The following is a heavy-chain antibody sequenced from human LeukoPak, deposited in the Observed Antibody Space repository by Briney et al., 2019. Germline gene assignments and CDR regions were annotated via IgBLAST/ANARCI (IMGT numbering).Heavy chain of an antibody. CDR2: IWYDGSNK. V-gene: IGHV3-33*01. Sequence: GGSLRLSCAASGFTFSSYGMNWVRQAPGKGLEWVAVIWYDGSNKYYADSVKGRFTISRDNSKNALYLQMNRLRAAAPAVYYSSRDLDGYNYCHYGIDVWGQGTTVTVSS. D-gene: IGHD5-24*01. CDR3: SRDLDGYNYCHYGIDV. J-gene: IGHJ6*02. CDR1: GFTFSSYG.